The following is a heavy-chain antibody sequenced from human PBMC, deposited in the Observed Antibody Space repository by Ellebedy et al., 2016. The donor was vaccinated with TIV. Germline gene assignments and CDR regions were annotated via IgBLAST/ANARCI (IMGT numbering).Heavy chain of an antibody. V-gene: IGHV1-18*04. CDR2: ISAYNGNT. J-gene: IGHJ4*02. D-gene: IGHD3-10*01. Sequence: ASVKVSXXASGYTFTSYGISWVRQAPGQGLEWMGWISAYNGNTNYAQKLQGRVTMTTDTSTSTAYMELRSLRSDDTAVYYCARGPPWFGAHYTSDYWGQGTLVTVSS. CDR1: GYTFTSYG. CDR3: ARGPPWFGAHYTSDY.